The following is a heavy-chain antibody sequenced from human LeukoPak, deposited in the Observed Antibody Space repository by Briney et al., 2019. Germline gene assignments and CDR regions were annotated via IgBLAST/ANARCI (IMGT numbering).Heavy chain of an antibody. CDR2: IYYSGST. J-gene: IGHJ4*02. Sequence: SKTLSLTCTVSGGSISSGDYYWSWIRQPPGKGLEWIGYIYYSGSTYYNPSLKSRVTISVDTSKNQFSLKLSSVTAADTAVYYCARAAAGYYDSSGYYYQLHHLDYWGQGTLVTVSS. CDR1: GGSISSGDYY. D-gene: IGHD3-22*01. CDR3: ARAAAGYYDSSGYYYQLHHLDY. V-gene: IGHV4-30-4*01.